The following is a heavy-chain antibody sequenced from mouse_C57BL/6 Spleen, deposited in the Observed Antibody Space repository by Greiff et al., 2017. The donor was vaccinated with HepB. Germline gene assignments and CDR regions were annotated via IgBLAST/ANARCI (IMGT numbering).Heavy chain of an antibody. Sequence: QVQLQQSGAELVRPGTSVKVSCKASGYAFTNYLIEWVKQRPGQGLEWIGVINPGSGGTNYNEKFKGKATLTADKSSSTAYMQLSSLTSEDSAVYFWARSGTTVVARGYFDVWGTGTTVTVSS. D-gene: IGHD1-1*01. J-gene: IGHJ1*03. CDR2: INPGSGGT. CDR3: ARSGTTVVARGYFDV. CDR1: GYAFTNYL. V-gene: IGHV1-54*01.